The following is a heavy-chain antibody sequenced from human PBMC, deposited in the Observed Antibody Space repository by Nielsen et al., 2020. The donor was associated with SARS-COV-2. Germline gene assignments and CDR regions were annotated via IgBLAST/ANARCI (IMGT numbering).Heavy chain of an antibody. CDR1: GYTFTDYY. J-gene: IGHJ3*02. V-gene: IGHV1-2*02. CDR2: INPNSAGT. CDR3: ARELRVGMAINGAFDN. D-gene: IGHD2-21*01. Sequence: ASVKVSCKASGYTFTDYYIHWVRQAPGQGLEWMGWINPNSAGTDYAQKFQGRVTMTRDTSISTAYMELTRLRSDDTAVYYCARELRVGMAINGAFDNWGQGTMVTVSS.